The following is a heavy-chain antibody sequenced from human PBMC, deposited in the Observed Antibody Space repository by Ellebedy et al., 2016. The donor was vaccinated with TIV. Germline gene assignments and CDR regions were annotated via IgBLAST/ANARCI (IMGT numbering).Heavy chain of an antibody. J-gene: IGHJ6*02. CDR3: ARDEKWFGEGSGMDV. D-gene: IGHD3-10*01. V-gene: IGHV3-48*01. Sequence: LSLTCAASGFTFSSYNMNWFRHAPGKGLEGVSYISSGSNTIYYADSVKGRFTISRDNAKNSLNLQMNSLRAEDTAVYYCARDEKWFGEGSGMDVWGQGTTVTVSS. CDR1: GFTFSSYN. CDR2: ISSGSNTI.